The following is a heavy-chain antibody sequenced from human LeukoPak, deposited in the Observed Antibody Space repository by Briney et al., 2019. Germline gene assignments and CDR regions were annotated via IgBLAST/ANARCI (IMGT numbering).Heavy chain of an antibody. CDR2: IYYSGGT. CDR1: GGSISSGGYY. Sequence: SETLSLTCTVPGGSISSGGYYWSWIRQHPGKGLEWIGYIYYSGGTYYNPSLKSRVTISVDTSKNQFSLKLSSVTAADTAVYYCARVSLDSYAYYFDYWGQGTLVTVSS. D-gene: IGHD2-2*01. J-gene: IGHJ4*02. CDR3: ARVSLDSYAYYFDY. V-gene: IGHV4-31*03.